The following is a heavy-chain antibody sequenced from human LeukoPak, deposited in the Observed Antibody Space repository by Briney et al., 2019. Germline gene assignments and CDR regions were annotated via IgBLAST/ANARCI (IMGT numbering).Heavy chain of an antibody. CDR1: GFTFSTYS. V-gene: IGHV3-48*02. CDR2: ISSSSSPI. Sequence: GGSLRLSCAASGFTFSTYSMNWVRQAPGKGLEWVSYISSSSSPIYYADSVKGRFTTSRDNAKNSLYLQMNALRDEDTAVYFCARFLTGSRFFDYWGQGTLVTVSS. D-gene: IGHD3-9*01. CDR3: ARFLTGSRFFDY. J-gene: IGHJ4*02.